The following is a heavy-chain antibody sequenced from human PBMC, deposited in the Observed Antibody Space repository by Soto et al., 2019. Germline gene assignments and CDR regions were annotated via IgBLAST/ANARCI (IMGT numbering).Heavy chain of an antibody. CDR1: GGTFSSYA. CDR2: IIPIFGTA. J-gene: IGHJ2*01. D-gene: IGHD2-21*02. V-gene: IGHV1-69*01. CDR3: ARVDPVVTAIIDWYFDL. Sequence: QVQLVQSGAEVQKPGSSVKVSCKASGGTFSSYAISWVRQAPGQGLEWMGGIIPIFGTANYAQKFQGRVTITADESTSTAYMELSSLRSEDTAVYYCARVDPVVTAIIDWYFDLWGRGTLVTVSS.